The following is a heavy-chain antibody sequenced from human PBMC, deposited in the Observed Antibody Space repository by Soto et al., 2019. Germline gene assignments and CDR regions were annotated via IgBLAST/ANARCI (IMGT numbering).Heavy chain of an antibody. D-gene: IGHD3-22*01. CDR2: IYYSGST. CDR3: VRYDSGGFFDNSFDP. Sequence: SETLSLTCTVSGGSISSGGYYWSWIRQHPGKGLEWIGYIYYSGSTYYNPSLKSRVTISVDTSKNQFSLKLSSVTAADTAVYYCVRYDSGGFFDNSFDPWGQGILVTVSS. V-gene: IGHV4-31*03. J-gene: IGHJ5*02. CDR1: GGSISSGGYY.